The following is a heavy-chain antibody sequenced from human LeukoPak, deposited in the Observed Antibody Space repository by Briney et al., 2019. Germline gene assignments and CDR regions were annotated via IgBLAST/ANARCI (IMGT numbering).Heavy chain of an antibody. J-gene: IGHJ3*02. CDR3: ATGSGSGSYYNWDAFDI. V-gene: IGHV1-24*01. Sequence: ASVKVSCKVSGYTLTELSMHWVRQAPGKGLEWMGGFDPEDGETIYAQKFQGRATMTEDTSTDTAYMELSSLRSEDTAVYYCATGSGSGSYYNWDAFDIWGQGTMVTVSS. CDR1: GYTLTELS. D-gene: IGHD3-10*01. CDR2: FDPEDGET.